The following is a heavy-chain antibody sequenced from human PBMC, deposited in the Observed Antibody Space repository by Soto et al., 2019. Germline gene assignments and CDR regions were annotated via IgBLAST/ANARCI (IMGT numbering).Heavy chain of an antibody. CDR3: AKDRSGSYYAVDS. CDR2: VSKNGAT. J-gene: IGHJ4*02. V-gene: IGHV4-59*01. Sequence: QVQLQESGPGLVEPSETLSLTCGVSGGSISRYFWSWIRQPPGKELEWIGYVSKNGATNYSPSLKCRVTISLATSKNEVSLKLKSVTAADTAVYYCAKDRSGSYYAVDSWGPGTVVTVSS. CDR1: GGSISRYF. D-gene: IGHD1-26*01.